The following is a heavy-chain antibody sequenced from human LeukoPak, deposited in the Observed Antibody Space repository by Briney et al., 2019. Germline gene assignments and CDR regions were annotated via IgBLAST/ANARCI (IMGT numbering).Heavy chain of an antibody. J-gene: IGHJ4*02. CDR1: GFTFSSYA. CDR3: ARDLSLLCFGEHMYGVDY. Sequence: GGSLRLSCAASGFTFSSYAMHWVRQAPGKGLEWVAVISYDGSNKYYADSVKGRFTISRDNSKNTLYLQMNSLRAEDTAVYYCARDLSLLCFGEHMYGVDYWGRETLVTVSS. D-gene: IGHD3-10*01. CDR2: ISYDGSNK. V-gene: IGHV3-30-3*01.